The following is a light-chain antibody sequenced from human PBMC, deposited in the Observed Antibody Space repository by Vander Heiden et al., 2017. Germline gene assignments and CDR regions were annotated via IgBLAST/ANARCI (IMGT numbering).Light chain of an antibody. CDR2: EDS. CDR1: NLGSKS. CDR3: QVWDSSSDPV. Sequence: SYVLTQPPSVSVAPGQTARITCWGNNLGSKSVHWYQRKSGQAPVLVVYEDSDRPAGIPERFSGSNAGNTATLTISRVEAGDEADYYCQVWDSSSDPVFGGGTKLTVL. V-gene: IGLV3-21*02. J-gene: IGLJ3*02.